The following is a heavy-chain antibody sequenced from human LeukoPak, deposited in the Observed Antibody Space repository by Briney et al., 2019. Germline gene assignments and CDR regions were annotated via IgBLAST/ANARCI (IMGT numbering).Heavy chain of an antibody. CDR1: GFTFNDYA. Sequence: GGSLRLSCAASGFTFNDYAMHWVRHAPGMGLEWVSLISGDGGVTYSADSVKGRFTISRDNSKNSLYLQMNSLRTEDTAFYYCARRSTGYYSSWGQGALVTVSS. CDR2: ISGDGGVT. D-gene: IGHD3-22*01. J-gene: IGHJ4*02. V-gene: IGHV3-43*02. CDR3: ARRSTGYYSS.